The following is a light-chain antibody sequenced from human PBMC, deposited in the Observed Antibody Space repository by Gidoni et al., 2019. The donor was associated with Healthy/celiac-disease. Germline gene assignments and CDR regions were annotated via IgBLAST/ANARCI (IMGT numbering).Light chain of an antibody. Sequence: DIQMTQSPATLSASVGDRVTITCRASQSISSWLAWYQQKPGKAPKLLIYDASSLESGVPSRFSGSGSGTEFTLTISSLQSDDFATYYCQQYNSYSSWTFXQXTKVEIK. CDR2: DAS. V-gene: IGKV1-5*01. CDR1: QSISSW. J-gene: IGKJ1*01. CDR3: QQYNSYSSWT.